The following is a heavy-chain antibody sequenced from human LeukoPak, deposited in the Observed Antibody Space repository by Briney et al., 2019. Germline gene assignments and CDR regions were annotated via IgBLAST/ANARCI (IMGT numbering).Heavy chain of an antibody. CDR1: RFTFSSYW. J-gene: IGHJ4*02. CDR2: IKQDGSEK. D-gene: IGHD1-26*01. V-gene: IGHV3-7*01. Sequence: GGSLRLSCAASRFTFSSYWMSWVRQAPGKGLEWVANIKQDGSEKYYVDSVKGRFTISRDNAKNSLYLQMNSLRAEDTAVYSCGRDLLVGVEGYFDYWARGPRVPVSS. CDR3: GRDLLVGVEGYFDY.